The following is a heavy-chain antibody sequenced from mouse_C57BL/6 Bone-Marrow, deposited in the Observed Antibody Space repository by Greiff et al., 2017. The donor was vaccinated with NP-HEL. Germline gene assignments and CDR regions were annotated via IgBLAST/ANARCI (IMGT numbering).Heavy chain of an antibody. CDR3: ARGRDYDYDEAY. CDR2: ISDGGSYT. V-gene: IGHV5-4*03. Sequence: EVNLVESGGGLVKPGGSLKLSCAASGFTFSSYAMSWVRQTPEKRLEWVATISDGGSYTYYPDNVKGRFTISRDNAKNNLYLQMSHLKSEDTAMYYCARGRDYDYDEAYWGQGTLVTVSA. D-gene: IGHD2-4*01. J-gene: IGHJ3*01. CDR1: GFTFSSYA.